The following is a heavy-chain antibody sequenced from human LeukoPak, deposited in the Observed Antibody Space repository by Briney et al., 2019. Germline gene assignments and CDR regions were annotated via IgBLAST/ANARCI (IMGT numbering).Heavy chain of an antibody. J-gene: IGHJ4*02. CDR3: AGRSGFSSIY. CDR2: IKPDGSDK. D-gene: IGHD6-19*01. V-gene: IGHV3-7*01. Sequence: GGSLRLSCAASGFTFTTHWMNWVRQAPGGGLEWLANIKPDGSDKYYLDSVMGRFTISRDNAKNLVYLQMNSLRTEDTAVYYCAGRSGFSSIYWGQGTLVTVSS. CDR1: GFTFTTHW.